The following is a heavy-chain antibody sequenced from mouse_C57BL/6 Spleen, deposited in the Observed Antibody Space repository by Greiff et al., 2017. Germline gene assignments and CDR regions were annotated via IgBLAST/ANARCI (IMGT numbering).Heavy chain of an antibody. CDR2: IDPSDSET. J-gene: IGHJ3*01. D-gene: IGHD2-5*01. Sequence: QVQLQQPGAELVRPGSSVKLSCKASGYTFTSYWMHWVKQRPIQGLEWIGNIDPSDSETHYNQKFKDKATLTVDKSSSTAYMQLSSLTSEDSAVYYCARDRNYVRGFAYWGQGTLVTVSA. V-gene: IGHV1-52*01. CDR1: GYTFTSYW. CDR3: ARDRNYVRGFAY.